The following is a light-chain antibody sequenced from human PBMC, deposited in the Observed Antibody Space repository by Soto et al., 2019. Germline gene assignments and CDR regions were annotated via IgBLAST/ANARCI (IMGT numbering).Light chain of an antibody. Sequence: DIEMTQSPLSLLVTPGESASISCRASQSLLLSNGYNYVDWYLQKPGQPPQLLIYLGSNRAPGVPDRFSGSGSGTDFTLKISRVEAEDVGVFYCMQGVQTPRTFGQGTKVEIK. V-gene: IGKV2-28*01. J-gene: IGKJ1*01. CDR3: MQGVQTPRT. CDR1: QSLLLSNGYNY. CDR2: LGS.